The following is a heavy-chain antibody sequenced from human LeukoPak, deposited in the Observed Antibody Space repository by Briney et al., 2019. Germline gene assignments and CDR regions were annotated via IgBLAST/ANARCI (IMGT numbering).Heavy chain of an antibody. CDR2: ISSSSSYI. Sequence: GGSLRLSCAASGFTFSSYSMNWVRQAPGKGLEWVSSISSSSSYIYYADSVKGRFTISRDNAKNSLYLQMNSLRAEDTALYYCAKDEGGQWLVLTFDYWGQGTLVTVSS. V-gene: IGHV3-21*04. CDR3: AKDEGGQWLVLTFDY. D-gene: IGHD6-19*01. J-gene: IGHJ4*02. CDR1: GFTFSSYS.